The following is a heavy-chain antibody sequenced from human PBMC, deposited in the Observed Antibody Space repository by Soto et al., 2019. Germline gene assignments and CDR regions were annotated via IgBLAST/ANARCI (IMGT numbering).Heavy chain of an antibody. Sequence: SLRLSCSASGFNFGVHAMSWVRQAPGKGLEWVGFIRRKVYGGTTDYAASVKGRFTISRDDSKSIAYLYMNSLKIEDTAVYYCTRSLAIDFDSWGQGTLVTVS. CDR1: GFNFGVHA. J-gene: IGHJ4*02. V-gene: IGHV3-49*04. CDR3: TRSLAIDFDS. CDR2: IRRKVYGGTT.